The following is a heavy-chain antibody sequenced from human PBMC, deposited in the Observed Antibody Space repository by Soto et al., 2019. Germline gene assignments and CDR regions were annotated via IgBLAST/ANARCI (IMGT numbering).Heavy chain of an antibody. D-gene: IGHD3-3*01. CDR3: ARVGITIFGVVKTWFDP. J-gene: IGHJ5*02. V-gene: IGHV1-69*06. CDR2: IIPIFGTA. Sequence: QVQLVQSGAEVKKPGSSVKVSCKASGGTFSSYAISWVRQAPVQGLEWMGGIIPIFGTANYAQKFQGRVTITADKSTSTAYMELSSLRAEDTAVYYCARVGITIFGVVKTWFDPWGQGTLVTVSS. CDR1: GGTFSSYA.